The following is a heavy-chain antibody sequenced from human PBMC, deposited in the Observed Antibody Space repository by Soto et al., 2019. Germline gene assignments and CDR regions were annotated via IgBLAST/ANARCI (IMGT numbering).Heavy chain of an antibody. Sequence: QITLKESGPTLVKPTQTLTLTCIFSGFSFSADGVGVGWIRQPPGKALEWLALFYWDDDPRYRPSLKSRLTITKDSSKTQVVLTMTNMDPLDTATYYCAHSFGGTSWPNDAFDVWGQGTVVTVSS. CDR2: FYWDDDP. CDR1: GFSFSADGVG. D-gene: IGHD3-16*01. J-gene: IGHJ3*01. V-gene: IGHV2-5*02. CDR3: AHSFGGTSWPNDAFDV.